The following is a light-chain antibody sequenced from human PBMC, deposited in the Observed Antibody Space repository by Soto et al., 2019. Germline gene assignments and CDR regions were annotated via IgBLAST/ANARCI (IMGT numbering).Light chain of an antibody. Sequence: DIQMTQSPSTLSGTVGDRVTITCRASQSIGVWLAWYQQKPGKAPKLLIYDASNLQTGVPSRFSGSGSGTEFTLTISSLQPDDFATYYCQQYNSYSTITFGQGRRLEIK. CDR2: DAS. J-gene: IGKJ5*01. CDR1: QSIGVW. V-gene: IGKV1-5*01. CDR3: QQYNSYSTIT.